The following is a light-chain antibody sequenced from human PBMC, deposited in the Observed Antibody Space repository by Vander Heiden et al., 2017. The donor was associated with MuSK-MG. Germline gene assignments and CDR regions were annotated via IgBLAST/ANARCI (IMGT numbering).Light chain of an antibody. CDR1: QSISSY. V-gene: IGKV1-39*01. Sequence: DIQMTQSPSSLSASVGDRVTITCRASQSISSYLNWYQQKPGKAPKLLIYAASSLQSGVPSRFSGSGSGTDFTLTISSLQPEDFATYYCQQSDSTSYTFGQGTKLVIK. CDR3: QQSDSTSYT. CDR2: AAS. J-gene: IGKJ2*01.